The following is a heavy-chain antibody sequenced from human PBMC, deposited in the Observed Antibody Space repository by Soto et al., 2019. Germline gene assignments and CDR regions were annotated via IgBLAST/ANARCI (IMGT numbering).Heavy chain of an antibody. Sequence: GGSLRLSCAASGFMFSAYTMNWVRQAPGKGLEWLSSISDDSSYIDYADSLRGRFTVSRDNARNSLYLQIDSLGVEDTAVYYCATIEVYYYYGMDVW. CDR2: ISDDSSYI. J-gene: IGHJ6*01. CDR3: ATIEVYYYYGMDV. CDR1: GFMFSAYT. V-gene: IGHV3-21*06.